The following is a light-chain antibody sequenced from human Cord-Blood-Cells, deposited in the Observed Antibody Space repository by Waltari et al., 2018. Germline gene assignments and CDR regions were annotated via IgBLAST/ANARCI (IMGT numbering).Light chain of an antibody. CDR2: EVS. J-gene: IGLJ3*02. V-gene: IGLV2-8*01. CDR3: SSYAGSNNYWV. CDR1: HSYGGAYNY. Sequence: QSALTQPPPASCSPGQSVTLSRAGTHSYGGAYNYASCYQPHPGKAPKLMIYEVSKRPSGVPDRFSGSKSGNTASLTVSGLQAEDEADYYCSSYAGSNNYWVFGGGTKLTVL.